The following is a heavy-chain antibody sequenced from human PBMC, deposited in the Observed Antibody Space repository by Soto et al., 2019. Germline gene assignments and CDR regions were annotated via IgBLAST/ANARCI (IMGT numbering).Heavy chain of an antibody. CDR2: IYYSGST. D-gene: IGHD6-19*01. CDR1: GGSISSGDYY. CDR3: ARASVAGRNWFDP. Sequence: SETLSLTCTVSGGSISSGDYYWSWIRQPPGKGLEWIGYIYYSGSTYYNPSLKSRVTISVDTSKNQFSLKLSSVTAADTAVYYCARASVAGRNWFDPWGQGTLVTVSS. J-gene: IGHJ5*02. V-gene: IGHV4-30-4*01.